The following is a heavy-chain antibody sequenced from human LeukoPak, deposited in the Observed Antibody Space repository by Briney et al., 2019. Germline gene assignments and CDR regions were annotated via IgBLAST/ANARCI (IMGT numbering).Heavy chain of an antibody. J-gene: IGHJ4*02. CDR1: GFTFSSYE. V-gene: IGHV3-48*03. CDR3: ARGHLHYYGSGRPPG. D-gene: IGHD3-10*01. CDR2: ISSSGSTI. Sequence: GGSLRLSCAASGFTFSSYEMNWVRQAPGKGLEWVSYISSSGSTIYYADSVKGRFTISRDNAKNSLYLQMNSLRADDTAVYYCARGHLHYYGSGRPPGWGQGTLVTVSS.